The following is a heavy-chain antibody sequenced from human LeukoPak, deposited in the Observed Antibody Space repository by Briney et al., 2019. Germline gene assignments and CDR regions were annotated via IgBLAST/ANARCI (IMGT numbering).Heavy chain of an antibody. D-gene: IGHD2/OR15-2a*01. CDR1: GGPVSSGSYY. CDR2: IYYSGST. Sequence: SETLSLTCTVSGGPVSSGSYYWSWIRQPPGKGLEWIGYIYYSGSTNHNPSLTSRATISVDTSNNQFSLKLGSVTAADTAVYFCARTSVVFSYFDDWGRGILVTVSS. V-gene: IGHV4-61*01. J-gene: IGHJ4*02. CDR3: ARTSVVFSYFDD.